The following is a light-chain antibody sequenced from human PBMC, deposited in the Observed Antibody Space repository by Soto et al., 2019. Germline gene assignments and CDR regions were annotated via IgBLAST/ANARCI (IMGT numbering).Light chain of an antibody. J-gene: IGKJ1*01. CDR2: QTS. Sequence: DIQMTQYPSTLSASVGDRVTITCRASQNINNLLAWYQQTPGKAPKLLIYQTSTLKSGVPSRFSGSGSGREFPLTISSLQPDDLATYYCHQYTSYPRMFGQGTKVEIK. CDR3: HQYTSYPRM. CDR1: QNINNL. V-gene: IGKV1-5*03.